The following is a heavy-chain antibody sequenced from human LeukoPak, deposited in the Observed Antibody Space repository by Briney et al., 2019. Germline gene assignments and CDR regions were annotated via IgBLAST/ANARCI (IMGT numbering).Heavy chain of an antibody. CDR2: INGSGGST. CDR1: GFTFSTYA. Sequence: GGSLRLSCAASGFTFSTYAMSWVRQAPGKGLEWVSDINGSGGSTYYADSVKGRFTISRDNSKNTLYLQMNSLRAEDTAIYYCAKNRGAPLWGQGTLVTVSS. V-gene: IGHV3-23*01. CDR3: AKNRGAPL. D-gene: IGHD2/OR15-2a*01. J-gene: IGHJ4*02.